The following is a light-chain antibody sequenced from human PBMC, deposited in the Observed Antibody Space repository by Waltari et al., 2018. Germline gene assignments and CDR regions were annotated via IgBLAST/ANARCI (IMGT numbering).Light chain of an antibody. CDR2: QDT. V-gene: IGLV3-27*01. J-gene: IGLJ3*02. CDR3: FSAADDFWV. CDR1: IATKKY. Sequence: FDLTQPSSVPVSPRPPARITCSGAIATKKYTRWFQQKPGRAPLLLIYQDTERPLGIPERFSGSISGTTITLTITGAQFEDEADYHCFSAADDFWVFGGGTKLTVL.